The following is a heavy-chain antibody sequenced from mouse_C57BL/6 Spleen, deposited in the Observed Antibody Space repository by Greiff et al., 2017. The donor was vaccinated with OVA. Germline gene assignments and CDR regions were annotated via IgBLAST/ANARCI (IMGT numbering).Heavy chain of an antibody. D-gene: IGHD1-1*01. CDR1: GFTFSSYG. Sequence: EVQLQESGGDLVKPGGSLKLSCAASGFTFSSYGMSWVRQTPDKRLEWVATISSGGSYTYYPDSVKGRLTISRDNAKNTLYLQMSSLKSEDTAMYYCARYEGYYGSSFDYWGQGTTLTVSS. V-gene: IGHV5-6*01. J-gene: IGHJ2*01. CDR2: ISSGGSYT. CDR3: ARYEGYYGSSFDY.